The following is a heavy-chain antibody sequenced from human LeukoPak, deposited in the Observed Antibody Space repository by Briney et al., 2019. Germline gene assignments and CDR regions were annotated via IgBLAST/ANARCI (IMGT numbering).Heavy chain of an antibody. CDR1: GYTFTGYC. CDR2: ISPNSGGT. V-gene: IGHV1-2*02. Sequence: ASVKASCKASGYTFTGYCIHWVRQAPGQGLEWMGWISPNSGGTNYAQKFQGRVTMTRDTSINTAYMELSRLRSDDTAVYYCARDSGTYSFDYWGQGTLVTV. D-gene: IGHD1-26*01. J-gene: IGHJ4*02. CDR3: ARDSGTYSFDY.